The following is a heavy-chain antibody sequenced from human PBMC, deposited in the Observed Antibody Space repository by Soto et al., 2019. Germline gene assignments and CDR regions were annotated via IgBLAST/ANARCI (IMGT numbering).Heavy chain of an antibody. J-gene: IGHJ4*02. CDR2: IVVGSGNT. Sequence: GASVKVSCKASGFTFTSSAMQWVRQARGQRLEWIGWIVVGSGNTNYAQKFQERVTITRDMSTSTAYMELSSLRSEDTAVYYCAADYCSGGSCYPALWGQGTLVTVSS. CDR1: GFTFTSSA. D-gene: IGHD2-15*01. V-gene: IGHV1-58*02. CDR3: AADYCSGGSCYPAL.